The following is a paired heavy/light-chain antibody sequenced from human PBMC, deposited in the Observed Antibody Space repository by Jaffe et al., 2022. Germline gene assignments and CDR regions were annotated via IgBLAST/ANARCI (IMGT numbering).Light chain of an antibody. J-gene: IGKJ2*01. CDR2: GAS. V-gene: IGKV3-20*01. CDR1: QSVSSSY. CDR3: QQYGSSRVT. Sequence: EIVLTQSPGTLSLSPGERATLSCRASQSVSSSYLAWYQQKPGQAPRLLIYGASSRATGIPDRFSGSGSGTDFTLTISRLEPEDFAVYYCQQYGSSRVTFGQGTKLEIK.
Heavy chain of an antibody. D-gene: IGHD2-15*01. CDR1: GYTFTSYA. Sequence: QVQLVQSGSELKKPGASVKVSCKASGYTFTSYAMNWVRQAPGQGLEWMGWINTNTGNPTYAQGFTGRFVFSLDTSVSTAYLQISSLKAEDTAVYYCARDPLVGSYCSGGSCYSGWRSSWFDPWGQGTLVTVSS. CDR2: INTNTGNP. CDR3: ARDPLVGSYCSGGSCYSGWRSSWFDP. V-gene: IGHV7-4-1*02. J-gene: IGHJ5*02.